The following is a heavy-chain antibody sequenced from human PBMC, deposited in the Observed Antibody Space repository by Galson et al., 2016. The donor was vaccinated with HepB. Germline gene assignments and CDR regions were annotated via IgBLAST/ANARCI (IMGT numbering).Heavy chain of an antibody. Sequence: SVKVSCKASGYNFSNYGISWVRQAPGQGLEFLGWISAYTANTIYAQKFQARVTVTTVTATSTAYLALRSLRSDDTAIYYCAKSPSMGHYSYFGMDVWGPGTAVTVSS. J-gene: IGHJ6*02. CDR1: GYNFSNYG. V-gene: IGHV1-18*04. CDR3: AKSPSMGHYSYFGMDV. D-gene: IGHD2-21*01. CDR2: ISAYTANT.